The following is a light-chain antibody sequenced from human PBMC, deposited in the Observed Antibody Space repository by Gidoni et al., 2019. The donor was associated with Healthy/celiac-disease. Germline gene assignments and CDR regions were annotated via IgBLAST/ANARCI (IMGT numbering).Light chain of an antibody. V-gene: IGKV1-27*01. CDR1: QGISNY. CDR3: QKYNSAPPFT. CDR2: AAS. Sequence: DSPMSQAPSSLSASVGDRVTIPCRASQGISNYLDWYQQKPGKVPKLLIYAASTLQAGVPSRFSGSGSGTDFTLTISSLQPEDVATYYCQKYNSAPPFTFGPGTQVDIK. J-gene: IGKJ3*01.